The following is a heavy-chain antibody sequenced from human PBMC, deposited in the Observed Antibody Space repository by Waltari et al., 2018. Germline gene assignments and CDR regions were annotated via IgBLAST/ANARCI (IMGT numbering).Heavy chain of an antibody. CDR2: ICYSGST. D-gene: IGHD3-22*01. CDR1: GGSISSSSYY. V-gene: IGHV4-39*01. J-gene: IGHJ4*02. Sequence: QLQLQESGPGLVKPSETLSLTCTVSGGSISSSSYYWGWIRQPPGKGLEWIGSICYSGSTYYNPSRKSRVTISVDTSKNQFSLKLSSVTAADTAVYYCASTVYYDSSGWTYYFDYWGQGTLVTVSS. CDR3: ASTVYYDSSGWTYYFDY.